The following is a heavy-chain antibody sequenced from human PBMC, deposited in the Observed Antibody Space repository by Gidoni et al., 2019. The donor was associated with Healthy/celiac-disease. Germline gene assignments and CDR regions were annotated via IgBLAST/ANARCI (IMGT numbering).Heavy chain of an antibody. V-gene: IGHV1-69*04. Sequence: QVQLVQSGAEVKKPGSSVKVSCKASGGTFSSYAISWVRQAPGQGLEWMGRIIPILGIANYAQKFQGRVTITADKSTSTAYMELSSLRSEDTAVYYCASLLSKGWGWFDPWGQGTLVTVSS. J-gene: IGHJ5*02. CDR2: IIPILGIA. D-gene: IGHD3-16*01. CDR3: ASLLSKGWGWFDP. CDR1: GGTFSSYA.